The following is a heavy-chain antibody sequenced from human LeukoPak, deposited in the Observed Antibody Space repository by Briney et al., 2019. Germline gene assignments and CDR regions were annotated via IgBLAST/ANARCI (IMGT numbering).Heavy chain of an antibody. D-gene: IGHD6-13*01. CDR2: IIPIFGTA. Sequence: SVKVSCKASGGTFSSYAISWVRQAPGQGLEWMGGIIPIFGTANYAQKFQGRVTITADKSTSTAYMELSSLRSEDTAVYYCARWAPEQQLVLGAFDIWGQGTMVTASS. CDR3: ARWAPEQQLVLGAFDI. J-gene: IGHJ3*02. CDR1: GGTFSSYA. V-gene: IGHV1-69*06.